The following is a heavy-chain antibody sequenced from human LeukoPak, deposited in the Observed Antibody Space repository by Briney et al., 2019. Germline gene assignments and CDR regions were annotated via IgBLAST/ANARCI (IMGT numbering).Heavy chain of an antibody. CDR1: GGTCSSYA. J-gene: IGHJ5*02. V-gene: IGHV1-69*13. D-gene: IGHD6-6*01. CDR3: ARSSSSSGWFDP. Sequence: ASVKVACKASGGTCSSYAISWVRQAPGQGLEWMGGIIPIFGTANYAQKFQGRVTITADESTSTAYMELSSLRSEDTAVYYCARSSSSSGWFDPWGQGTLVTVSS. CDR2: IIPIFGTA.